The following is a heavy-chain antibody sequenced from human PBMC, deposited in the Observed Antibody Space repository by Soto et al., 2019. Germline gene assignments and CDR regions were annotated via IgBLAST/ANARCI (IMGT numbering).Heavy chain of an antibody. CDR2: MNPNSGNT. Sequence: ASVKVSCKASGYTFNNYDIHWVRQAPGHGLEWMGWMNPNSGNTGYAQNFLGRATMTQNTAIGTAYMELSSLRSDDTANYYCTRAYGAETFDFWGQGTRVTVSS. V-gene: IGHV1-8*02. CDR1: GYTFNNYD. CDR3: TRAYGAETFDF. J-gene: IGHJ5*01. D-gene: IGHD3-10*01.